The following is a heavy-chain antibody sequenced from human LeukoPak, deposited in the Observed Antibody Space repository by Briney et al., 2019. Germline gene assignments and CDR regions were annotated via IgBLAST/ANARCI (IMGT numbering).Heavy chain of an antibody. CDR3: ARRTAAYGMDV. J-gene: IGHJ6*02. Sequence: GRSLRLSCTASGFTFSSYDVHWVSQAPGKGLEWVALIWSDGSNKYYADSVKGRFTISRDNSKNTLYLQMNSVRVEDTGMYYCARRTAAYGMDVWGQGTPVTVSS. CDR1: GFTFSSYD. D-gene: IGHD6-13*01. CDR2: IWSDGSNK. V-gene: IGHV3-33*01.